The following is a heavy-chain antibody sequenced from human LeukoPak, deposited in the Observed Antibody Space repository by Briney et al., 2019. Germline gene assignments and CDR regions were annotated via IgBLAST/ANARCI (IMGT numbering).Heavy chain of an antibody. CDR3: ARDRLVAAADHAFDI. CDR2: IYYSGST. Sequence: SETLSLTCTVSGGSISSSSYYWGWIRQPPGKGLEWIGSIYYSGSTYYNPSLKSRVTISVDTSKNQFSLNLTSVTAADTAVYYCARDRLVAAADHAFDIWGQGTMVTVSS. CDR1: GGSISSSSYY. J-gene: IGHJ3*02. V-gene: IGHV4-39*07. D-gene: IGHD6-13*01.